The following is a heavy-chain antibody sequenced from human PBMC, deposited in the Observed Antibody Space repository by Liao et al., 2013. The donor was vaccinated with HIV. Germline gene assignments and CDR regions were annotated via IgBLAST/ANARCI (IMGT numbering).Heavy chain of an antibody. CDR1: GGSISSSSYY. D-gene: IGHD4-17*01. Sequence: QLQLQESGPGLVKPSETLSLTCTVSGGSISSSSYYWGWIRQPPGKGLEWIGTIFYSGNTYYNPSLKSRVTISVDTYENQFSLKLSSVTAADTAVYYCVTSGDYLPVRFDYWGQGTLVTVSS. CDR3: VTSGDYLPVRFDY. V-gene: IGHV4-39*07. J-gene: IGHJ4*02. CDR2: IFYSGNT.